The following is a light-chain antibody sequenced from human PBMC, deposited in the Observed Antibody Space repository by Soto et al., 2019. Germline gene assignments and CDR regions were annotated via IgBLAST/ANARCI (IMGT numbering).Light chain of an antibody. V-gene: IGKV3-11*01. CDR3: QQRSTWPIS. J-gene: IGKJ4*01. Sequence: EVVLTQFPATLSLSPGESATLSCRVNQSVSSHLAWYQHKPSRPPRLLIFGASDRATGIPARFSGRGSGTDFTLTISSLEADDFAVYYCQQRSTWPISFGGGTKVEI. CDR2: GAS. CDR1: QSVSSH.